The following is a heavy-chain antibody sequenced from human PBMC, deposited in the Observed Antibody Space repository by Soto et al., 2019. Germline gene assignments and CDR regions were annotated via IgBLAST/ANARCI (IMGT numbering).Heavy chain of an antibody. CDR2: ISAYNGNT. Sequence: ASVKVSCKASGYTFTSYGISWVRQAPGRGIERMGWISAYNGNTNYAQKLQGRVTMTTGTSTSTAYMELRSLRSDDTAVYYCARKAAFQGMDVRGQGTTVTVSS. CDR1: GYTFTSYG. V-gene: IGHV1-18*01. D-gene: IGHD6-25*01. CDR3: ARKAAFQGMDV. J-gene: IGHJ6*02.